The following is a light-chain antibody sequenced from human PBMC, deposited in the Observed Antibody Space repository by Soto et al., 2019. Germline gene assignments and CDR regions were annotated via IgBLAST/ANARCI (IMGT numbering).Light chain of an antibody. CDR2: EDD. Sequence: QSALTQPASVSGSPGQSITISCTGTSSDDGSYNLVSWYQQYPGKAPKLMIYEDDERPSGVSNRFSGSKSRNTASLTISGLQAEDEADYYCYSYAGGSPAVFGGGTKVTVL. CDR3: YSYAGGSPAV. CDR1: SSDDGSYNL. J-gene: IGLJ2*01. V-gene: IGLV2-23*01.